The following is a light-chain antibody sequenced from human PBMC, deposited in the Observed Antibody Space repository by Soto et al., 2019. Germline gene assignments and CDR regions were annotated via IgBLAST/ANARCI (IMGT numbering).Light chain of an antibody. Sequence: VLTRSPGTLSLSPGERGTLSCRASQTVSSDYIAWYQQKPGQPPRLLIYEASRRASGIPDRFTGSGSGTDFTLTIGRLEPEDLAVYYCQQYGGSSRTFGQGTKVDIK. CDR3: QQYGGSSRT. J-gene: IGKJ1*01. CDR2: EAS. CDR1: QTVSSDY. V-gene: IGKV3-20*01.